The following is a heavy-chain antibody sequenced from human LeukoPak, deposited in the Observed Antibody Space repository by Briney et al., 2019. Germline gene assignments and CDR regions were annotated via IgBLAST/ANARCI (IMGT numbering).Heavy chain of an antibody. CDR2: ISSSSNYI. Sequence: GGSLRLSCAASGFTFSSYSMNWVRQAPGKGLEWVSSISSSSNYIYYADSVKGRFTISRDNAKNSLHLQMNSLRAEDTAVYYCATARGYNYGSFDYWGQGTLVTVSS. V-gene: IGHV3-21*01. CDR3: ATARGYNYGSFDY. CDR1: GFTFSSYS. D-gene: IGHD5-18*01. J-gene: IGHJ4*02.